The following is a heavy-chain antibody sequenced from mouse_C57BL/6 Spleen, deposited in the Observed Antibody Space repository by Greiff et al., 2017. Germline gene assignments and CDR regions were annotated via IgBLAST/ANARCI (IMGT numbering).Heavy chain of an antibody. J-gene: IGHJ1*03. CDR2: ISSGGSYT. CDR1: GFTFSSYG. CDR3: ARHDYGSSYRHWYFDV. Sequence: EVQVVESGGDLVKPGGSLKLSCAASGFTFSSYGMSWVRQTPDKRLEWVATISSGGSYTYYPDSVKGRFTLSRDNAKNTLYLQMSSLKSEDTAMYYCARHDYGSSYRHWYFDVWGTGTTVTVSS. D-gene: IGHD1-1*01. V-gene: IGHV5-6*01.